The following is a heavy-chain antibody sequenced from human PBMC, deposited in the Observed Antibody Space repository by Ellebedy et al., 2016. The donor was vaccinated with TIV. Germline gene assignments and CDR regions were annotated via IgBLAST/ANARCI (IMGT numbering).Heavy chain of an antibody. Sequence: GESLKISCVVSGFTFSTYAMRWFRQAPGKGLEWVSALTTGGVTFYADSVKGRFTISRDKSKNTLYLQMDSLRADDTAVYHCAKDVTGSYHIIDYWGQGTLVTVSS. CDR2: LTTGGVT. CDR3: AKDVTGSYHIIDY. V-gene: IGHV3-23*01. J-gene: IGHJ4*02. CDR1: GFTFSTYA. D-gene: IGHD3-10*01.